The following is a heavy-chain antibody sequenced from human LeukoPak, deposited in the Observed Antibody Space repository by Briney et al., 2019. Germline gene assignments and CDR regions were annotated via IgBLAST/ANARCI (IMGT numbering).Heavy chain of an antibody. CDR3: ARVLRGFLEWRYYYYGMDV. CDR2: INHSGST. D-gene: IGHD3-3*01. J-gene: IGHJ6*02. V-gene: IGHV4-34*01. CDR1: GGSFSGYY. Sequence: SETLSLTCAVYGGSFSGYYWSWIRQPPGKGLEWIGEINHSGSTSYNPSLKSRVTISVDTSKNQFSLKLSSVTAADTAVYYCARVLRGFLEWRYYYYGMDVWGQGTTVTVSS.